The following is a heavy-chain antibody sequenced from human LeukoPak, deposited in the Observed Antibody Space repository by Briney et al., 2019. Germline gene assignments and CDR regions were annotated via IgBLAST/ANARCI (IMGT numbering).Heavy chain of an antibody. CDR2: IRSKAYGGTT. V-gene: IGHV3-49*04. CDR1: GFTFDDYT. Sequence: TGGSLRLSCAASGFTFDDYTMHWVRQAPGKGLEWVGFIRSKAYGGTTEYAASVKGRFTISRDDSKSIAYLQMNSLKTEDTAVYYCTRDESIAARRVGYYYYMDVWGKGTTVTVSS. CDR3: TRDESIAARRVGYYYYMDV. D-gene: IGHD6-6*01. J-gene: IGHJ6*03.